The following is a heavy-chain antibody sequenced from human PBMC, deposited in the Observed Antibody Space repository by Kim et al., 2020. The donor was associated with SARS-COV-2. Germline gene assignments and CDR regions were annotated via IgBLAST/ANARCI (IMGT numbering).Heavy chain of an antibody. D-gene: IGHD2-2*01. CDR1: GFTFSSYA. J-gene: IGHJ4*02. V-gene: IGHV3-23*01. CDR3: AKGSWIVVVPAALYY. CDR2: ISGSGGST. Sequence: GGSLRLSCAASGFTFSSYAMSWVRQAPGKGLEWVSAISGSGGSTYYADSVKGRFTISRDNSKNTLYLQMNSLRAEDTAVYYCAKGSWIVVVPAALYYWGQGTLVTVSS.